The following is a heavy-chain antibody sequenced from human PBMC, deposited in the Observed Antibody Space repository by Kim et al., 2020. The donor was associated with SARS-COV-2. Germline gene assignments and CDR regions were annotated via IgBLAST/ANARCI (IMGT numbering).Heavy chain of an antibody. CDR3: ARESAPPLDY. V-gene: IGHV3-48*03. CDR2: TI. Sequence: TIYYADSVKGRFTISRDNAKNSLYLQMNSLRAEDTAVYYCARESAPPLDYWGQGTLVTVSS. J-gene: IGHJ4*02.